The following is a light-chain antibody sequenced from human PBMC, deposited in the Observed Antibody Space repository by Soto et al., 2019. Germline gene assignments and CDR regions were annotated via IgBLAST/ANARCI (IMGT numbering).Light chain of an antibody. CDR1: QGIINC. CDR3: QQYNTYPT. J-gene: IGKJ1*01. CDR2: HAS. Sequence: IQMTQSPSTLSASIGDRVTIACRASQGIINCWAWYQQKPGKAPKLLIFHASSLESGVPSRFSGSGSGTEFTLTISSLQSDDFATYYCQQYNTYPTFGQGTKVDTK. V-gene: IGKV1-5*01.